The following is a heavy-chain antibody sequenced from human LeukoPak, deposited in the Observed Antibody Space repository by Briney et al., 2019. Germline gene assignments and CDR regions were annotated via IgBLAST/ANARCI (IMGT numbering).Heavy chain of an antibody. CDR2: ISSLGSTI. CDR3: AKDSRWGSVDDY. J-gene: IGHJ4*02. D-gene: IGHD3-16*01. CDR1: GFTFSSYS. Sequence: GGSLRLSCAASGFTFSSYSMNWVRQAPGKGLEWVSYISSLGSTIYYADSVKGRFTISRDNAKNTLYLQMNSLRAEDTAVYYCAKDSRWGSVDDYWGQGTLVTVSS. V-gene: IGHV3-48*01.